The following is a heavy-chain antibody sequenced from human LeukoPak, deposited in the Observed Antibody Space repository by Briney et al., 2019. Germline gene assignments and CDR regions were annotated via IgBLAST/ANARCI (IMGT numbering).Heavy chain of an antibody. CDR3: ARLTVTARIYNWFDP. CDR1: GGSISSYY. J-gene: IGHJ5*02. Sequence: PSETLSLTCTVSGGSISSYYWSWVRQPPGKGLKWIGYIYYSGSTNYNPSLKSRVTISVDTSKNQFSLKLSSVTAVDTAVYYCARLTVTARIYNWFDPWGQGTLVTVSS. CDR2: IYYSGST. D-gene: IGHD4-11*01. V-gene: IGHV4-59*12.